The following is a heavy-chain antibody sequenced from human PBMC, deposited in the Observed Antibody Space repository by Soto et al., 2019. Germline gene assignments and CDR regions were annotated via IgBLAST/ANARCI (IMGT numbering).Heavy chain of an antibody. CDR3: ARVGLGQVRHFDY. CDR2: IYYSGST. Sequence: SETLSLTCTVSGGSISSGGYYWSWIRQHPGKGLEWIGYIYYSGSTYYNPSLKSRVTISVDTSKNQFSLKLSSVTAADTAVYYCARVGLGQVRHFDYWGQGTLVTVSS. J-gene: IGHJ4*02. V-gene: IGHV4-61*08. D-gene: IGHD3-10*01. CDR1: GGSISSGGYY.